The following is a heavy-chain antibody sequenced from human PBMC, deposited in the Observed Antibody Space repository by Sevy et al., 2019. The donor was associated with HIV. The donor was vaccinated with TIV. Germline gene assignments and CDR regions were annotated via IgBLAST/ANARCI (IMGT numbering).Heavy chain of an antibody. Sequence: ASVKVSCKASGGTFSSYAISWVRQAPGQGLEWMGGIIPIFGTANYAQKFQGRVTITADESTSTAYMELSSLGSEDTAVYYCARDRGPGAASYYYGMDVWGQGTTVTVSS. V-gene: IGHV1-69*13. D-gene: IGHD3-10*01. CDR1: GGTFSSYA. J-gene: IGHJ6*02. CDR3: ARDRGPGAASYYYGMDV. CDR2: IIPIFGTA.